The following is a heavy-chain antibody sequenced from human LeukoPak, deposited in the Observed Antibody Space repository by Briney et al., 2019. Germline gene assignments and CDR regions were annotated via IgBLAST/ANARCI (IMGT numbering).Heavy chain of an antibody. V-gene: IGHV4-59*01. CDR3: ARALPTGYYGMDV. J-gene: IGHJ6*02. Sequence: LEWIGYICYSGSTNYNPSLKSRVTISVDTSKNQFSLKLSSVTAADTAVYYCARALPTGYYGMDVWGQGTTVTVSS. CDR2: ICYSGST. D-gene: IGHD4-17*01.